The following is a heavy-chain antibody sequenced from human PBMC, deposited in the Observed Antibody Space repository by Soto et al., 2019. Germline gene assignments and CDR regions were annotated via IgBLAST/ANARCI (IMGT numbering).Heavy chain of an antibody. Sequence: QVQLQESGPGLVKPSETLSLTCTVSGGSISSYYWSWIRQPPGKGLEWIGFIFYSGSTSYNPSLKRRVTTSIDTSEYQFSLKLNSVTAADPAVYYCASMIGDPVLSFDSWGQGTLVAVSS. CDR3: ASMIGDPVLSFDS. D-gene: IGHD3-10*02. CDR2: IFYSGST. CDR1: GGSISSYY. V-gene: IGHV4-59*01. J-gene: IGHJ5*01.